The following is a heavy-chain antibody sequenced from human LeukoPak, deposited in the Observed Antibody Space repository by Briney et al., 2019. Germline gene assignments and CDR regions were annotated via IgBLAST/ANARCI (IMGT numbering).Heavy chain of an antibody. V-gene: IGHV3-53*01. CDR1: GFTVSNNY. J-gene: IGHJ6*03. CDR2: IYSGGST. CDR3: ARDAPGDYYYMDV. Sequence: GGSLRLSCAASGFTVSNNYMSWVRQAPGKGLEWVSVIYSGGSTYYADSVKGRFTISRDNSKNTPYLQMNSLRAEDTAVYYCARDAPGDYYYMDVWGKGTTVTVSS. D-gene: IGHD4-17*01.